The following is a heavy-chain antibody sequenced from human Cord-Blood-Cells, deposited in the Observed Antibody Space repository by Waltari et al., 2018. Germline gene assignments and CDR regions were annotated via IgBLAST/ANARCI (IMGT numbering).Heavy chain of an antibody. CDR2: IRSKAYGGTT. Sequence: EVQLVESGGGLVQPGRSLRLSCTASGFTFGDSAMSCFRQAPGKGLEWVGFIRSKAYGGTTEYAASVKGRFTISRDDSKSIAYLQMNSLKTEDTAVYYCTRSIVATIDYWGQGTLVTVSS. D-gene: IGHD5-12*01. J-gene: IGHJ4*02. CDR1: GFTFGDSA. V-gene: IGHV3-49*03. CDR3: TRSIVATIDY.